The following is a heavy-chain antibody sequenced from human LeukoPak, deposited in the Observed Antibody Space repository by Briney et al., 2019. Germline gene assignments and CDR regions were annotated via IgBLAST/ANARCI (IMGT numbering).Heavy chain of an antibody. D-gene: IGHD3-22*01. J-gene: IGHJ4*02. CDR1: GFTFSSYG. V-gene: IGHV3-30*02. CDR2: IRYDGSNK. CDR3: ANSYDSSGYGLDY. Sequence: GGSLRLSCAASGFTFSSYGMHWVRQAPGKGLEWVAFIRYDGSNKYYADSVKGRFTISRGNSKNTLYLQMNSLRAEDTAVYYCANSYDSSGYGLDYWGQGTLVTVSS.